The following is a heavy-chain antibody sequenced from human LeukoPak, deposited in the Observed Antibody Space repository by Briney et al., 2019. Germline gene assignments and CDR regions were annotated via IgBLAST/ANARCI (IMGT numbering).Heavy chain of an antibody. D-gene: IGHD5-24*01. V-gene: IGHV3-30*02. CDR3: AKGGRWLQFDAFDI. CDR2: IRYDGSTK. J-gene: IGHJ3*02. Sequence: GGSLRLSCAASGFTFSSYGMHWVRQAPGKGLEWVAFIRYDGSTKYYADSVKGRFTISRDTSNHTLYLQTNSVRGEDTAVYYCAKGGRWLQFDAFDIWGQGTMVTVSS. CDR1: GFTFSSYG.